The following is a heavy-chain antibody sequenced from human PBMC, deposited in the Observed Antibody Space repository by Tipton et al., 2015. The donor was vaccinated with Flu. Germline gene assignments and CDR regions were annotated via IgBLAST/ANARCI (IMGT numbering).Heavy chain of an antibody. Sequence: SLRLSCAASGFTFSRYAMSWVRQAPGKGLEWVAVIWSDGSNEYYADSVKGRFTISRDNSRNTLYLQMNSLRAEDTALYYCVRDKNEFYVFDYWAQGTLVTVSS. V-gene: IGHV3-33*08. D-gene: IGHD2/OR15-2a*01. CDR3: VRDKNEFYVFDY. CDR1: GFTFSRYA. J-gene: IGHJ4*02. CDR2: IWSDGSNE.